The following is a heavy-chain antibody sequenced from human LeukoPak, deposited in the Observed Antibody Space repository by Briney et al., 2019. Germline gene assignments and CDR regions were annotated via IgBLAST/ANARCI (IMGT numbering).Heavy chain of an antibody. D-gene: IGHD3-22*01. CDR1: GHSISSSYY. Sequence: PSETLSLTCAVSGHSISSSYYWGWIRQPPGKGLEWIGSIHHGGDTYYNPSLESRITISVDTSQDQFSLKLTSVTAADTAVYYCVRIWYLSSYHGGRPYYFDYWGQGTLVTVSS. CDR3: VRIWYLSSYHGGRPYYFDY. CDR2: IHHGGDT. J-gene: IGHJ4*02. V-gene: IGHV4-38-2*01.